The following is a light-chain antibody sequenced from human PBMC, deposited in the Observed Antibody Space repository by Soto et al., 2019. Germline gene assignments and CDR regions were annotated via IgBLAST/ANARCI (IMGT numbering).Light chain of an antibody. CDR2: GAS. CDR3: QQYNNWPPWT. CDR1: QSVSSN. J-gene: IGKJ1*01. Sequence: EIVMTQSPATLSVSPGERASLSCRARQSVSSNLAWYQYTPGQAPRLLIYGASTRATGIPARFSGSGSGTEFTLTISSLQSEDFAVYYCQQYNNWPPWTFGQGTKVDIK. V-gene: IGKV3-15*01.